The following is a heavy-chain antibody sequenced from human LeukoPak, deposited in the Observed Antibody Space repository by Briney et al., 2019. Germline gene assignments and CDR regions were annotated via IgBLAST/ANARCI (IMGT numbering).Heavy chain of an antibody. CDR3: APERWGDALDI. Sequence: GGSLRLSCAASGFTVSTYGLLWVRQAPGKGLEWVTVISYDGSRKFYADSVKGRFTISRDNSQNTLYLQMNSLRDEDTAIYYCAPERWGDALDIWGQGTLVTVSS. CDR1: GFTVSTYG. J-gene: IGHJ3*02. CDR2: ISYDGSRK. D-gene: IGHD3-16*01. V-gene: IGHV3-30*03.